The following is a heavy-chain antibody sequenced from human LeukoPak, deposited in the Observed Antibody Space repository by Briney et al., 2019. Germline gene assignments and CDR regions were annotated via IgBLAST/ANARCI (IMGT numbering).Heavy chain of an antibody. J-gene: IGHJ4*02. CDR3: AKEFPSLYYDY. Sequence: PGGSLRLSCAASGFTFSSYGMHWVRQAPGKGLEWVAVIWYDGSNKYYADSVKGRFTISRDNSKNTLYLQMNSLRAEDTAVYYCAKEFPSLYYDYWGQGTLVTVSS. V-gene: IGHV3-33*06. CDR2: IWYDGSNK. CDR1: GFTFSSYG. D-gene: IGHD6-6*01.